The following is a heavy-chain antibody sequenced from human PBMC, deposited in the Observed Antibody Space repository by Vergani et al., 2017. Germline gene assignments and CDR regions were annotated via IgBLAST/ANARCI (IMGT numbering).Heavy chain of an antibody. V-gene: IGHV4-39*01. J-gene: IGHJ1*01. CDR3: TRHGRSGWAGYFQH. Sequence: QVQLQESGPGLVKPSQTLSLTCSVSGDSIGSNSYYWGWIRQPPGKGLEWIGTIYYTGTTYYNEAHKSRLTISVDTSKNQFSLNLTSVTAADTAVYYCTRHGRSGWAGYFQHWGQGTLVTASS. CDR1: GDSIGSNSYY. D-gene: IGHD6-19*01. CDR2: IYYTGTT.